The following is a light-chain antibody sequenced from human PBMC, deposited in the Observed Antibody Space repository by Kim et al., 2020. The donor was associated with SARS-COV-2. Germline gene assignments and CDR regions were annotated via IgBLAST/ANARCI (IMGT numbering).Light chain of an antibody. CDR2: DVS. Sequence: GPSITSSCTGTSSDVGGYNYVSWYQHHPGKAPKLIIYDVSKRPSGVSNRFSGSKSGNTASLTISGLQAEDEADYYCSSYAGSITWVFGGGTQLTVL. CDR3: SSYAGSITWV. CDR1: SSDVGGYNY. V-gene: IGLV2-14*03. J-gene: IGLJ3*02.